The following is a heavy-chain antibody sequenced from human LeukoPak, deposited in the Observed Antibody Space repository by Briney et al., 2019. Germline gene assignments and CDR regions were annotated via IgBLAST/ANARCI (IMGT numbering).Heavy chain of an antibody. CDR2: IYYSGGT. CDR1: GGSISSYY. Sequence: PSETLSLTCTVSGGSISSYYWSWIRQPPGKGLEWIGYIYYSGGTNYNPSLKSRVTISVDTSKNQFSLKLSSVTAADTAVYFCARDSGFFSSLYWGQGTLVTVSS. J-gene: IGHJ4*02. V-gene: IGHV4-59*12. CDR3: ARDSGFFSSLY. D-gene: IGHD6-13*01.